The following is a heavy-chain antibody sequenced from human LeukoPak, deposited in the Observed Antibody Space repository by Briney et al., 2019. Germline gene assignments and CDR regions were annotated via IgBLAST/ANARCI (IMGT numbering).Heavy chain of an antibody. CDR3: TRAKDAFDI. J-gene: IGHJ3*02. CDR2: INHSGST. V-gene: IGHV4-34*01. Sequence: SETLSLTCAVYGGSFSGYYWSWIRQPPGKGLEWIGEINHSGSTNYNPSLKSRVTISEDTSKNQFSLKLSSVTAADSAVYYCTRAKDAFDIWGQGTMVTVSS. CDR1: GGSFSGYY.